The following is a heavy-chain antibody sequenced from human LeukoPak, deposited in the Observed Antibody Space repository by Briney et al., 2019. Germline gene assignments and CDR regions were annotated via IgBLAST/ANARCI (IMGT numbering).Heavy chain of an antibody. CDR1: GLTFSNYA. CDR3: SKDPNGDYVGAFDM. J-gene: IGHJ3*02. Sequence: PGGSLRLSCAASGLTFSNYATTWVRQAPGKGLEWVSSITGSGRGTYYAGSVKGRFSVSRDNSQNTVFLHMSSLRADDTALYYCSKDPNGDYVGAFDMWGPGTMVTVSS. V-gene: IGHV3-23*01. CDR2: ITGSGRGT. D-gene: IGHD2-21*02.